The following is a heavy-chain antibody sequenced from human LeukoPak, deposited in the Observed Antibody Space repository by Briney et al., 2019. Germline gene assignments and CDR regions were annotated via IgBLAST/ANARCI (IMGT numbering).Heavy chain of an antibody. Sequence: PSETLSLTCAVYGGSFSGYYWSWIRQPPGKGLEWIGEINHSGSTNYNPSLKSRVTISVDTSKNQFSLKLSSVTAADTAVYYCASFLSQPYYYYYGMDVWGQGTTVTVSS. CDR2: INHSGST. CDR3: ASFLSQPYYYYYGMDV. V-gene: IGHV4-34*01. J-gene: IGHJ6*02. CDR1: GGSFSGYY.